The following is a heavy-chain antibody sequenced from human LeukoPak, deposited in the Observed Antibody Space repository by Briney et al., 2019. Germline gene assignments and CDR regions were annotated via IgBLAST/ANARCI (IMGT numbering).Heavy chain of an antibody. CDR1: GGSISSYY. CDR3: ARGTGYYYYGMDV. V-gene: IGHV4-59*01. CDR2: IYYSGST. J-gene: IGHJ6*02. Sequence: SETLSLTCTVSGGSISSYYWSWIRQPPGKGLEWIGYIYYSGSTNYNPSLKSRVTISVDTSKNQFSLKLSSVTAADTAVYYCARGTGYYYYGMDVWGQGTTVTVSS. D-gene: IGHD1-14*01.